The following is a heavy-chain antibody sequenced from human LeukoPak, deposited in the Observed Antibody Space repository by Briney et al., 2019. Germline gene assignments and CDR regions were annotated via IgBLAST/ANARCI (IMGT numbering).Heavy chain of an antibody. Sequence: SETLSLTCTVSGGPISSYYWSWIRQPPGKGLEWIGYIYYSGSTNYNPSLKSRVTISVDTSKNQFSLKLSSVTAADTAVYYCARAHAYYDSSGYYYGSAFDIWGQGTMVTVSS. J-gene: IGHJ3*02. CDR3: ARAHAYYDSSGYYYGSAFDI. D-gene: IGHD3-22*01. CDR2: IYYSGST. V-gene: IGHV4-59*01. CDR1: GGPISSYY.